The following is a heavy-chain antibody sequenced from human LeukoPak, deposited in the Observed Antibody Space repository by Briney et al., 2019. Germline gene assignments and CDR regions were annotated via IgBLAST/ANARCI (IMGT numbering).Heavy chain of an antibody. CDR3: AKSGGYGLIDY. J-gene: IGHJ4*02. D-gene: IGHD5-12*01. CDR2: IYYSGST. CDR1: GGSISSYY. Sequence: SETLSLTCTVSGGSISSYYWSWIRQPPGKGLEWIGYIYYSGSTNYNPSLKSRVTISVDTSKNQFSLKLNSVTAADTAIYYCAKSGGYGLIDYWGQGTLVTVSS. V-gene: IGHV4-59*08.